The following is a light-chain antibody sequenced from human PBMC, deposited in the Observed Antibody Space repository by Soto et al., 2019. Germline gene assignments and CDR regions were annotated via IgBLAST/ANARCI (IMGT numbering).Light chain of an antibody. CDR2: DAS. CDR1: QTISTW. CDR3: QRYSIFSRT. Sequence: DIRLTQSPSTLSASVVDRFTITCRASQTISTWLAWYQQKPGKAPELLIYDASTLESGVPSRFSGSGSGTEFSLTISSLQPDDFATFYCQRYSIFSRTFGQWAKVEI. V-gene: IGKV1-5*01. J-gene: IGKJ1*01.